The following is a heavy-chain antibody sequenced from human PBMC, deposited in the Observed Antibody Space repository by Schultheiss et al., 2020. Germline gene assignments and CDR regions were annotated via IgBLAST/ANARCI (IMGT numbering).Heavy chain of an antibody. D-gene: IGHD5-18*01. CDR3: ARAELWTYNWFDP. V-gene: IGHV4-61*01. J-gene: IGHJ5*02. CDR2: IYYSGST. Sequence: SQTLSLTCTVSGGSISSGSYYWSWIRQPPGKGLEWIGYIYYSGSTTYNPSLKSRVTISVDTSKNQFSLKLSSVTAADTAVYYCARAELWTYNWFDPWGQGTLVTVSS. CDR1: GGSISSGSYY.